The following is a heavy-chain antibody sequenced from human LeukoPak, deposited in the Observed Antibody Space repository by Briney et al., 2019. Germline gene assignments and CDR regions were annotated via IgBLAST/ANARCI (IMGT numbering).Heavy chain of an antibody. CDR2: IRYDGSNK. CDR1: GFTFSSYG. D-gene: IGHD3-22*01. CDR3: AINHYYDSSGYYPRGDY. V-gene: IGHV3-30*02. Sequence: GGSLRLSCAASGFTFSSYGMHWVRQAPGKGLEWVAFIRYDGSNKYYADSVKGRFTISRDNSKNTLYLQMNSLRAEDTAVYYCAINHYYDSSGYYPRGDYWGQGTLVTVSS. J-gene: IGHJ4*02.